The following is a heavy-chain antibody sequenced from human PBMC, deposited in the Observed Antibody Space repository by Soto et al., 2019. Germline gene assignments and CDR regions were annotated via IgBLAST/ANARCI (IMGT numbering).Heavy chain of an antibody. J-gene: IGHJ1*01. CDR3: AKDPPDDYDSEYFQH. CDR2: ISYDGSNK. CDR1: GFTFSSYG. Sequence: GGSLRLSCAASGFTFSSYGMHWVRQAPGKGLEWVAVISYDGSNKYYADSVKGRFTISRDNSKNTLYLQMNSLRAEDTAVYYCAKDPPDDYDSEYFQHWGQGTLVTVSS. V-gene: IGHV3-30*18. D-gene: IGHD4-17*01.